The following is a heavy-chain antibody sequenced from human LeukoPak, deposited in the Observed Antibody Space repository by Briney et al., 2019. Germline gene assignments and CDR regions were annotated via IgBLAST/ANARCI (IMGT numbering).Heavy chain of an antibody. CDR2: TYYRSKWYS. CDR1: GASVSGSAS. D-gene: IGHD1-1*01. CDR3: ARDPDSSNEWGPFDP. V-gene: IGHV6-1*01. Sequence: SQTLSLTCAISGASVSGSASWNWIRQSPSRGLEWLGRTYYRSKWYSEYATSVTGRISINADTSKNQFSLQLNSVIPEDTAVYYCARDPDSSNEWGPFDPWGQGTLVNVSS. J-gene: IGHJ5*02.